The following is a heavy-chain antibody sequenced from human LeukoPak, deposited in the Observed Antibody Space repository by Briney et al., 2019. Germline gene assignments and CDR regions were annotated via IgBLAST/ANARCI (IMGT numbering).Heavy chain of an antibody. CDR2: ISYDGSNK. CDR1: GFTFSSYG. V-gene: IGHV3-30*18. CDR3: AKDRGYSSSWSDY. J-gene: IGHJ4*02. D-gene: IGHD6-13*01. Sequence: GGSLRLSCAASGFTFSSYGMHWVRQAPGKGLEWVAVISYDGSNKYYADSVKGRFTISRDNSKNTLYLQMNSPRAEDTAVYYCAKDRGYSSSWSDYWGQGTLVTVSS.